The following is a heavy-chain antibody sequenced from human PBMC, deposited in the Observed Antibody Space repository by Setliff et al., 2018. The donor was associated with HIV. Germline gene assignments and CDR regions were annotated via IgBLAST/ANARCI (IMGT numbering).Heavy chain of an antibody. Sequence: SETLSLTCSVSSGSISSSSYYWGWIRQPPGKGLEWIGSIYYIETTYYNPSLKSRVTISVDTSKNKFSLKLSSVTAADTAVYYCARAPYHFWSAYYFDYWGQGTLVTVSS. D-gene: IGHD3-3*01. CDR1: SGSISSSSYY. CDR2: IYYIETT. CDR3: ARAPYHFWSAYYFDY. J-gene: IGHJ4*02. V-gene: IGHV4-39*01.